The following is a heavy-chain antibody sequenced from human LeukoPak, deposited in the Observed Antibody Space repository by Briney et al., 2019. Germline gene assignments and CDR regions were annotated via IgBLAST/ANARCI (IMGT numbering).Heavy chain of an antibody. D-gene: IGHD6-6*01. CDR2: ITGSSSFI. CDR1: GFTFSTYS. CDR3: AKDPYVIAARGAHFDY. J-gene: IGHJ4*02. V-gene: IGHV3-21*01. Sequence: PGGSLRLSCAASGFTFSTYSMNWVRQAPGKGLEWVSSITGSSSFIYYADSVKGRFTISRDNAKNSLHLQMNSLRAEDTAVYYCAKDPYVIAARGAHFDYWGQGTLVTVSS.